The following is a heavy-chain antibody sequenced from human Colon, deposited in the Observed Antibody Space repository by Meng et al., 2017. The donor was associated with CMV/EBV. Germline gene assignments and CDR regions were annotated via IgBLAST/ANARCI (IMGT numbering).Heavy chain of an antibody. CDR1: GYSLSLYG. Sequence: SCKGSGYSLSLYGIHWVRQAPGQGLEWMGWVSGKNDDTNYTQKFQGRLTMTTDVSTATVFMEVRSLRSDDTAVYYCARDSIDGSFDYWGQGTLVNVSS. J-gene: IGHJ4*02. D-gene: IGHD3-10*01. V-gene: IGHV1-18*01. CDR2: VSGKNDDT. CDR3: ARDSIDGSFDY.